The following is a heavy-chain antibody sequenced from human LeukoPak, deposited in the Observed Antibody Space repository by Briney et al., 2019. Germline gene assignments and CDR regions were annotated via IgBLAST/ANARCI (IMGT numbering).Heavy chain of an antibody. CDR1: GFTSDDYA. V-gene: IGHV3-9*02. CDR3: AKAGLLRYFDWSTIDY. J-gene: IGHJ4*02. CDR2: ISWNSGSI. Sequence: GRSLRLSCAASGFTSDDYAMHWVRQAPGKGLEWVSGISWNSGSIGYADPVKGRFTISRDNAKNSLYLQMNSLRAEDTALYYCAKAGLLRYFDWSTIDYWGQGTLVTVSS. D-gene: IGHD3-9*01.